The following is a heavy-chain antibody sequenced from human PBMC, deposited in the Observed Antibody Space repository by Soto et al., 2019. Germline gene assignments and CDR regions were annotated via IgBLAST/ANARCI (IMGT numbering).Heavy chain of an antibody. CDR3: AKGTSLGY. CDR1: GFTFSNYA. Sequence: GGSLRLSCAASGFTFSNYAMSWVRQAPGKGLEWVSSISDSGVSTYYADSVKGRFTISRDNSKNTLFLQMNSLRAEDTAVYYCAKGTSLGYWGQGTLVNVSS. D-gene: IGHD2-2*01. CDR2: ISDSGVST. V-gene: IGHV3-23*01. J-gene: IGHJ4*02.